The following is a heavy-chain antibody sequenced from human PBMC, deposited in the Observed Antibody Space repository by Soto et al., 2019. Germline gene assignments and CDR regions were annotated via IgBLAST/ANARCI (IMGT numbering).Heavy chain of an antibody. CDR1: GFTFSVYD. J-gene: IGHJ4*02. CDR2: ISGNGGTA. D-gene: IGHD2-15*01. Sequence: PGGSLRLSCAASGFTFSVYDMTWVRQGPGKGLEWVSLISGNGGTAYYADSVEGRFTISRDNSKNTLYLQMNSLRAEDTAVYYCAKNPEEIVPGGADYWGQGTLVTVSS. V-gene: IGHV3-23*01. CDR3: AKNPEEIVPGGADY.